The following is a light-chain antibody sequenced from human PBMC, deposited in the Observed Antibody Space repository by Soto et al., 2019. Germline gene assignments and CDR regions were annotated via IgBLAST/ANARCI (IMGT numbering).Light chain of an antibody. CDR2: GAS. CDR3: QQYGSSPPT. CDR1: QRFIRY. Sequence: IVLTQAPGTLSLSAGERATLSCRASQRFIRYLTWYQHKPGQGPRVLIYGASSRAAGIPDRFSGSGSGTDFTLTINRLEPEDFAVYYCQQYGSSPPTFGQGTKVDIK. J-gene: IGKJ1*01. V-gene: IGKV3-20*01.